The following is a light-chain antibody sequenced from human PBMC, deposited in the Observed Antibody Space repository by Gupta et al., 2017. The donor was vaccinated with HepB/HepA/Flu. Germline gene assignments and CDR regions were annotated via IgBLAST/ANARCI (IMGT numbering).Light chain of an antibody. V-gene: IGLV2-14*03. J-gene: IGLJ1*01. Sequence: QSVLTQPSSVSGSLGQSITVSCTVTSSDIGGYNFVSWYRPLPGTAPKIVIFDVNNRPSGVSDRFSGSKSGNTASLTISGLQAEDEADYYCSSYTGSDSVFVFGTGTKVTV. CDR1: SSDIGGYNF. CDR3: SSYTGSDSVFV. CDR2: DVN.